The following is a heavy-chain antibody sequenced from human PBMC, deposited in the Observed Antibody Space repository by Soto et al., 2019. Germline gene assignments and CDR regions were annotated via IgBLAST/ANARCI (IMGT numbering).Heavy chain of an antibody. CDR3: AKSQEIGTHFFDS. CDR1: GFTFSSYA. J-gene: IGHJ4*02. V-gene: IGHV3-23*01. CDR2: ISGSGGST. Sequence: RLSCAASGFTFSSYAMSWVRQAPGKGLEWVSAISGSGGSTYYADSVKGRFTISRDNAKNSLSLQMNSLRAGDMAVYFCAKSQEIGTHFFDSWGQGTQVTVSS. D-gene: IGHD6-13*01.